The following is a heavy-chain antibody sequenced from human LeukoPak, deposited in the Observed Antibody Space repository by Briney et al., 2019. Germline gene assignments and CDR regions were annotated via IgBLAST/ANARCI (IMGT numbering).Heavy chain of an antibody. D-gene: IGHD3-22*01. CDR2: ISAYNGNT. V-gene: IGHV1-18*01. CDR3: ARAPHYYDSSGYLN. Sequence: ASVKVSCKASGYTFTSYGISWVRQAPGQGLEWMGWISAYNGNTNYAQKLQGRVTMTTDTSTSTAYTELRSLRSDDTAVYYCARAPHYYDSSGYLNWGQGTLVTVSS. J-gene: IGHJ4*02. CDR1: GYTFTSYG.